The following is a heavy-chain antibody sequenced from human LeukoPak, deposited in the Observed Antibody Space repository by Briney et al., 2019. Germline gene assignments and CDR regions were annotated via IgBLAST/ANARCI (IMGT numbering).Heavy chain of an antibody. D-gene: IGHD6-19*01. CDR3: AKGYSSGWYYFDY. V-gene: IGHV3-23*01. Sequence: PGGSLRLSCAASGFTFSSYAMSWVRQAPGKGLEWVSGIISGGNTYYADSVKGRFTISRDNSKNALYLQMNSLRAEDTAVYYCAKGYSSGWYYFDYWGQGTLVTVSS. J-gene: IGHJ4*02. CDR1: GFTFSSYA. CDR2: IISGGNT.